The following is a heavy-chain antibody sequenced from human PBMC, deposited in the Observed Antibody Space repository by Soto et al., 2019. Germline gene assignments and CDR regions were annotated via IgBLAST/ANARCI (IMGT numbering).Heavy chain of an antibody. Sequence: SGFTFSSYDMPWVRQATGKGLEWVSAIGTAGDTYYPGSVKGRFTISRENAKNSLYLQMNSLKASDTAMYYCARLVGYFYYMDVWGKGTTVTVSS. CDR2: IGTAGDT. J-gene: IGHJ6*03. CDR1: GFTFSSYD. V-gene: IGHV3-13*01. CDR3: ARLVGYFYYMDV.